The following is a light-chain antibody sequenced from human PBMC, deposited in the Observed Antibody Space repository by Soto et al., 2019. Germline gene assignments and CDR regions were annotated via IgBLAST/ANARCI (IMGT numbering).Light chain of an antibody. J-gene: IGLJ3*02. Sequence: QSVLTQPPSASGTPGQRVTISCSGSGSNIGSNTVNWYQQLPGTAPKLLIYTNNQRPSGVPDRFSGSKSGTSASLAISGLQSEDEDDYYCAAWDDSLNGWVFGGGTKLTVL. V-gene: IGLV1-44*01. CDR3: AAWDDSLNGWV. CDR1: GSNIGSNT. CDR2: TNN.